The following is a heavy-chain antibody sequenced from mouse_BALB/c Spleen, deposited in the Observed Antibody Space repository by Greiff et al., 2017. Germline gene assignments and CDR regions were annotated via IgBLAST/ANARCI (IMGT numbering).Heavy chain of an antibody. CDR2: IDPANGNT. CDR1: GFNIKDTY. Sequence: DVQLQQSGAELVKPGASVKLSCTASGFNIKDTYMHWVKQRPEQGLEWIGRIDPANGNTKYDPKFQGKATITADTSSNTAYLQLSSLTSEDTAVYYCAVIYYGNYAWFAYWGQGTLVTVSA. D-gene: IGHD2-1*01. J-gene: IGHJ3*01. V-gene: IGHV14-3*02. CDR3: AVIYYGNYAWFAY.